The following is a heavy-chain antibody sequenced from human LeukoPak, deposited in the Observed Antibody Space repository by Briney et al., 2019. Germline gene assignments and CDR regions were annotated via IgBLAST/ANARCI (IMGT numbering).Heavy chain of an antibody. J-gene: IGHJ4*02. Sequence: SETLSLTCTVSGGSISSNSYYWGWIRQPPGKGLEWIGSIYYSGSTYYNPSLKSRVTISVDTSKNQFSLKLSSVTAADTAVYYCARGQLLLYYFDYWGQGTLVTVSS. CDR1: GGSISSNSYY. CDR3: ARGQLLLYYFDY. D-gene: IGHD2-2*01. CDR2: IYYSGST. V-gene: IGHV4-39*07.